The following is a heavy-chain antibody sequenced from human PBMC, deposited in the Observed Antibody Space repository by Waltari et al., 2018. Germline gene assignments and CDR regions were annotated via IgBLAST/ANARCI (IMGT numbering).Heavy chain of an antibody. V-gene: IGHV3-53*01. CDR3: ARDDEDYGDQYFHH. D-gene: IGHD4-17*01. CDR1: GFTVSSNY. Sequence: EVQLVESGGGLIKPGGSLRLSCAASGFTVSSNYISWVRKAPGKGLEWVSVIYSGGITYYADSVKGRFTISRDNSKNTLYLQMNSLRAEDTAVYYCARDDEDYGDQYFHHWGQGTLVTVSS. J-gene: IGHJ1*01. CDR2: IYSGGIT.